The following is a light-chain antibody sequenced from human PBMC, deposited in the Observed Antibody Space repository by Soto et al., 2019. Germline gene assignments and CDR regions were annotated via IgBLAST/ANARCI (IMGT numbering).Light chain of an antibody. CDR1: HNIGRF. Sequence: DIQMTQSPSSLYASVGDRVTMTCRASHNIGRFLNWYQQKGGNAPKLLIYGTSNLASGVPLRFRGGGSGTDFTLTISTLQPEDSATYYCQQTLSVPRTFGLGTKVEIK. V-gene: IGKV1-39*01. J-gene: IGKJ1*01. CDR2: GTS. CDR3: QQTLSVPRT.